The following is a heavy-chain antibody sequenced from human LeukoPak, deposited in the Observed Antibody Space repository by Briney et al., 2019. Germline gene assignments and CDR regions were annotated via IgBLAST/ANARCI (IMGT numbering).Heavy chain of an antibody. Sequence: SETLSLTCTVSGGSISSYYCSWIRQPPGEGLEWIGYIYYSGSTNYNPSLKSRVTISVDTSKNQFSLKLSSVTAADTAVYYCARSMYGYSYFDYWGQGTLVTVSS. CDR2: IYYSGST. CDR1: GGSISSYY. CDR3: ARSMYGYSYFDY. V-gene: IGHV4-59*08. D-gene: IGHD4-17*01. J-gene: IGHJ4*02.